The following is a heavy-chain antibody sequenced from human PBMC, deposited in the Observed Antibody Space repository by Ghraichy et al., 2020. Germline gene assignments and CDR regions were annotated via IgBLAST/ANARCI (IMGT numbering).Heavy chain of an antibody. Sequence: SETLSLTCNVFGYSISNGYYWAWIRQSPGKGLEYIGYISNTGNTNYNPSLKSRVTISVDTSKNHFSLKMSSVTAADTAVYYCARIYLYWYFDLWGRGTLVTVSS. J-gene: IGHJ2*01. CDR3: ARIYLYWYFDL. CDR1: GYSISNGYY. CDR2: ISNTGNT. V-gene: IGHV4-38-2*02. D-gene: IGHD5/OR15-5a*01.